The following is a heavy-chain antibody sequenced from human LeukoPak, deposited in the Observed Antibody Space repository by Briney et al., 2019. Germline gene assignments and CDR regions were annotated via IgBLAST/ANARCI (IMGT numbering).Heavy chain of an antibody. Sequence: PSETLSLTCTVSGGSISSYYWSWIRQPPGKGLEWIGYIYYSGSTNYNPSLKSRGTITVDTSKNQFSLKLSSGTAADTAVYYWARLGRHGYCSGGSCYDAGYWGQGTLVTVSS. CDR2: IYYSGST. J-gene: IGHJ4*02. V-gene: IGHV4-59*08. D-gene: IGHD2-15*01. CDR1: GGSISSYY. CDR3: ARLGRHGYCSGGSCYDAGY.